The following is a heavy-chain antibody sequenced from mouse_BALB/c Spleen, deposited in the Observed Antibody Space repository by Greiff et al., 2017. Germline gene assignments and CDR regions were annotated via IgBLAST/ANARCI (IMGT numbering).Heavy chain of an antibody. D-gene: IGHD2-2*01. CDR2: IYPGDGDT. V-gene: IGHV1-87*01. CDR1: GYAFSSYW. Sequence: QVQLQQSGAELVRPGSSVKISCKASGYAFSSYWMQWVKQRPGQGLEWIGAIYPGDGDTRYTQKFKGKATLTADKSSSTAYMQLSSLASEDSAVYYCASMVTTWDYYAMDYWGQGTSVTVSS. CDR3: ASMVTTWDYYAMDY. J-gene: IGHJ4*01.